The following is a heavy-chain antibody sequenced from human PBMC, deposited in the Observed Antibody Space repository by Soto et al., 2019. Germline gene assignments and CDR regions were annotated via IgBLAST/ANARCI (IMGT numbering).Heavy chain of an antibody. CDR1: GGSFSGYY. V-gene: IGHV4-34*01. CDR2: INHSGST. D-gene: IGHD3-3*01. J-gene: IGHJ4*02. Sequence: QVHLQQWGAGLLKPSETLSLTCAVYGGSFSGYYWSWIRQPPGKGLEWIGEINHSGSTNYNPSLKRRRNIAVDTYKNQLSLKLSSVTAADTAVYYCANTYYDFWTGFYKGYSFGYWGQGTLVTVSS. CDR3: ANTYYDFWTGFYKGYSFGY.